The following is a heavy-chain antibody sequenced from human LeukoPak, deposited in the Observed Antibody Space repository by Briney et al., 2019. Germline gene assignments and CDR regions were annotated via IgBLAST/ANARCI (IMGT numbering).Heavy chain of an antibody. CDR1: GFTFSDHY. V-gene: IGHV3-72*01. D-gene: IGHD4-11*01. J-gene: IGHJ4*02. CDR2: IRNKASTYTT. Sequence: TAGSLTLTCAASGFTFSDHYMDWVRQAPGKGLEWVGRIRNKASTYTTQYAASVKGRFTISRDDSKNSLYLQMNSLKTEDTAMYYCARGGSDYTNYYFDYWGQGTLVTASS. CDR3: ARGGSDYTNYYFDY.